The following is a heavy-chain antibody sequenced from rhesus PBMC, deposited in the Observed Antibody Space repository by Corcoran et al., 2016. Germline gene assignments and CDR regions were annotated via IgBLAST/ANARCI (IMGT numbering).Heavy chain of an antibody. Sequence: VQLAESGGGLVQPGVPVRLSCLVPGSLSGATEIPQVRQAPGKVLESVVVIGGDSTYTHYADSVKGRFTISRDNAENSLSLQMNSLKTEDTAVYYCTRRIAGAPIDYWGQGVLVTVSS. CDR1: GSLSGATE. D-gene: IGHD6-43*01. CDR3: TRRIAGAPIDY. J-gene: IGHJ4*01. CDR2: IGGDSTYT. V-gene: IGHV3-115*02.